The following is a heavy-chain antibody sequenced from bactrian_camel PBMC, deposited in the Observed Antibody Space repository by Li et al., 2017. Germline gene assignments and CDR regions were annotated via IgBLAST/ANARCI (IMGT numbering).Heavy chain of an antibody. CDR1: GLTSSGYC. D-gene: IGHD2*01. CDR3: TADGYCSCCYPRPFGF. J-gene: IGHJ6*01. Sequence: QLVESGGGSVQAGGSLRLSCVASGLTSSGYCMGWFRRSGKEREGVATIYTTSGSSHYDDSVKGRFTISKDNAKNTLYLQMNSLKPEDTAMYYFTADGYCSCCYPRPFGFWGQGTQVTVS. V-gene: IGHV3S28*01. CDR2: IYTTSGSS.